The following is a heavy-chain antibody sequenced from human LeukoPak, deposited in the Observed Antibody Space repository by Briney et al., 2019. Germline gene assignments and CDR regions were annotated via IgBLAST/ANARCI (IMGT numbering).Heavy chain of an antibody. Sequence: GESLKISCKGSGYSFTSYWIGWVRQMPGKGLEWMGIIYPGDSDTRYSPSFQGQVTISADKSISTAYLQWSSLKASDTAMYYCARTDYDILTGQYGMDVWGQGTTVTVSS. CDR2: IYPGDSDT. D-gene: IGHD3-9*01. CDR3: ARTDYDILTGQYGMDV. J-gene: IGHJ6*02. V-gene: IGHV5-51*01. CDR1: GYSFTSYW.